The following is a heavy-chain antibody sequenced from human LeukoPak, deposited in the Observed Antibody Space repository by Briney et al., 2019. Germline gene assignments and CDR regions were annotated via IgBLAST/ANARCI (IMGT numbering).Heavy chain of an antibody. D-gene: IGHD5-24*01. CDR2: IKQDESEK. CDR1: GFTFSTYW. J-gene: IGHJ3*02. CDR3: ARDLPGDGYNFAFDI. V-gene: IGHV3-7*01. Sequence: GGSLRLSCAASGFTFSTYWMAWVRQAPGKGPEWVANIKQDESEKYYVESVKGRFTISRDNAKNSLFLQMNSLRAEDTAVYYCARDLPGDGYNFAFDIWGQGTMVTVSS.